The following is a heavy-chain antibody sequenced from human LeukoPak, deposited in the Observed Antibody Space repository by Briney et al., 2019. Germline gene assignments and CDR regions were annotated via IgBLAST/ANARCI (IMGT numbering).Heavy chain of an antibody. CDR2: INPNSGGT. CDR3: ARGDDIVVVPAAIARGTWFDP. J-gene: IGHJ5*02. Sequence: ASVKVSCKASGYTFTGYYMHWVRQAPGQGLEWMGWINPNSGGTNYAQKFQGRVTMTRDTSTSTVYMELSSLRSEDTAVYYCARGDDIVVVPAAIARGTWFDPWGQGTLVTVSS. V-gene: IGHV1-2*02. D-gene: IGHD2-2*01. CDR1: GYTFTGYY.